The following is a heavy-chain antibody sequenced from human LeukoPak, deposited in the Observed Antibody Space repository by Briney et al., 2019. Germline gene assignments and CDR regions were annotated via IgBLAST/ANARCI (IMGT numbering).Heavy chain of an antibody. Sequence: SETLSLTCTVSGGSISSYYWSWIRQPPGKGLEWIGYIYYTGSTNYNPSLKSRVTISVDTSKNQFSLKLSSVTAADTAVYYWARGGGMYSYGYNFDYWGQGTLVTVSS. J-gene: IGHJ4*02. V-gene: IGHV4-59*01. CDR2: IYYTGST. CDR1: GGSISSYY. CDR3: ARGGGMYSYGYNFDY. D-gene: IGHD5-18*01.